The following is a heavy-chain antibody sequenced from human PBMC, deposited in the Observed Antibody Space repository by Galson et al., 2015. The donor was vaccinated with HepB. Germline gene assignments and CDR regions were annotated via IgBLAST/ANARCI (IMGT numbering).Heavy chain of an antibody. J-gene: IGHJ4*02. CDR2: IYPSGGRT. CDR3: ARDPSLAVAGTGGYFDY. V-gene: IGHV1-46*01. D-gene: IGHD6-19*01. Sequence: SVKVSCKASGYRFTTYYTHWVRQAPGQGLEWMGIIYPSGGRTSYAQRFQGRVTMTRDTSTSTVYMELSSLRSEDTAVYYCARDPSLAVAGTGGYFDYWGQGTLVTVSS. CDR1: GYRFTTYY.